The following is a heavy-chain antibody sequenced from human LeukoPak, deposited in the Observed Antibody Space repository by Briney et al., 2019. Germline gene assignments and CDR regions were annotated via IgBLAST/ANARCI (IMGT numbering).Heavy chain of an antibody. CDR1: GFTFSYYA. J-gene: IGHJ3*02. CDR3: ARWVSTSSDDFDI. D-gene: IGHD6-6*01. Sequence: GGSLRLSCASSGFTFSYYAKHWLRQAPGKGLEYVSAISSDGGSTYYANSVKGRFTISRDNSKSMLYLQMGSLRAEDMAVYYCARWVSTSSDDFDIWGQGTMVTVSS. CDR2: ISSDGGST. V-gene: IGHV3-64*01.